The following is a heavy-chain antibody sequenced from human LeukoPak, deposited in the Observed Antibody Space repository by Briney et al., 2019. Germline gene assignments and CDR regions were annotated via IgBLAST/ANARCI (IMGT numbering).Heavy chain of an antibody. CDR1: GGSISSYY. CDR3: ARWSRDGYNYFDY. J-gene: IGHJ4*02. CDR2: IYYSGST. Sequence: SETPSLTCPVSGGSISSYYWTWIRQPPGKGLEWIGYIYYSGSTNYNPSLKSRVTISLDTSKNQFSLKLSSVTAADTAVYYCARWSRDGYNYFDYWGQGTLVTVSS. V-gene: IGHV4-59*01. D-gene: IGHD5-24*01.